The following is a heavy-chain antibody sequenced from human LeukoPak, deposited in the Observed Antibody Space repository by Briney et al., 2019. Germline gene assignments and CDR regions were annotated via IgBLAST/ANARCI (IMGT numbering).Heavy chain of an antibody. CDR3: ARDTTYYSDRRGYYYYPFDS. V-gene: IGHV3-74*01. CDR2: INTDGSNI. J-gene: IGHJ4*02. CDR1: GVTFSGYW. Sequence: GGSLRLSCAASGVTFSGYWMHWVRQAPGKGLVWVSRINTDGSNIGYADSVKGRFTISRDNAKNTLYLQMSSLRPEDTAVYYCARDTTYYSDRRGYYYYPFDSWGQGTLVTVSS. D-gene: IGHD3-22*01.